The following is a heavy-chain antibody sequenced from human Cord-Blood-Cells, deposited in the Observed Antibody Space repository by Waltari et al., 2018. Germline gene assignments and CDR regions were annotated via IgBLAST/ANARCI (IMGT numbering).Heavy chain of an antibody. CDR1: GGSISSSY. Sequence: QVQLQESGPGLVKPSETLSLTCPVSGGSISSSYWSWIRQPPGKGLEWIGYIYYSGSTNYNPSLKSRVTISVDTSKNQFSLKLSSVTAADTAVYYCAGWFRELFDYWGQGTLVTVSS. CDR3: AGWFRELFDY. V-gene: IGHV4-59*08. J-gene: IGHJ4*02. CDR2: IYYSGST. D-gene: IGHD3-10*01.